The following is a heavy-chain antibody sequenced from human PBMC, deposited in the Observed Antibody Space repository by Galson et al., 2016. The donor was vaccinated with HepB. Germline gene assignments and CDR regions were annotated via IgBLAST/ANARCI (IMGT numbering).Heavy chain of an antibody. CDR2: INQDGSTK. CDR1: GFTFSTYW. J-gene: IGHJ4*02. Sequence: SLRLSCAASGFTFSTYWMARVRQTPGKGLEWVANINQDGSTKNYVDSVKGRFTISRDNARDSLFLQMNSLRAEDTAVYYCARDWGGSLDYWGQGALVTVSS. CDR3: ARDWGGSLDY. V-gene: IGHV3-7*01. D-gene: IGHD3-16*01.